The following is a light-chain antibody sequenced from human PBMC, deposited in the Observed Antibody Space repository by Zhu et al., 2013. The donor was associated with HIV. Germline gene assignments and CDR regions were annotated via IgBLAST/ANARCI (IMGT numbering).Light chain of an antibody. J-gene: IGKJ1*01. CDR3: MQALQTPRT. CDR2: LGS. Sequence: DIVMTQSPLSLPVTPGEPASISCRSSQSLLHSNGYNYLDWYLQKPGQSPQLLIYLGSTRASGVPDRFSGSGSGTDFTLKISRVEPEDFGIYYCMQALQTPRTFGQGTKLEIK. CDR1: QSLLHSNGYNY. V-gene: IGKV2-28*01.